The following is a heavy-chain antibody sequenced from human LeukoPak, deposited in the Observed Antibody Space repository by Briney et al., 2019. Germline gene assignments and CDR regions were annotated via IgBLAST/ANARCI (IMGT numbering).Heavy chain of an antibody. CDR2: IYSSGNT. J-gene: IGHJ5*02. CDR3: ARHARITMIVVGHNWFDP. D-gene: IGHD3-22*01. Sequence: PSETLSLTCSVSGVSISSGSNYWGWIRQPPGKTLEWIGSIYSSGNTYYNPSLKSRVIILIDTAKNHFSLNLSSVTAADTAVYYCARHARITMIVVGHNWFDPWGQGTLVTVSS. CDR1: GVSISSGSNY. V-gene: IGHV4-39*01.